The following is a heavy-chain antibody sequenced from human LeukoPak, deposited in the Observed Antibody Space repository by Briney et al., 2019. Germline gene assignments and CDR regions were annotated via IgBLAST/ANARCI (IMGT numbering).Heavy chain of an antibody. CDR1: GYTFTSYG. CDR2: ISAYNGNT. J-gene: IGHJ6*03. D-gene: IGHD2-15*01. CDR3: ATRYCSGGSCPNYYYYYINV. Sequence: ASVKVSCKASGYTFTSYGISWVRQAPGQGLEWMGWISAYNGNTNYAQKLQGRVTMTEDTSTDTAYMELSSLRSEDTAVYYCATRYCSGGSCPNYYYYYINVWGKGTTVTISS. V-gene: IGHV1-18*01.